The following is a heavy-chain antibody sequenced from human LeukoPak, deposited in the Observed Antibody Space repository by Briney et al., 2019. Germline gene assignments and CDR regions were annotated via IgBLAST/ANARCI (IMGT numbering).Heavy chain of an antibody. CDR1: GYTFTSYG. J-gene: IGHJ5*02. CDR3: ARFGVVVVADNWFDP. CDR2: TSAYNGNT. V-gene: IGHV1-18*01. D-gene: IGHD2-15*01. Sequence: ASVEVSCKASGYTFTSYGISWVRQAPGQGLEWMGWTSAYNGNTNYAQKLQGRVTMTTDTSTSTAYMELRSLRSDDTAVYYCARFGVVVVADNWFDPWGQGTLVTVSS.